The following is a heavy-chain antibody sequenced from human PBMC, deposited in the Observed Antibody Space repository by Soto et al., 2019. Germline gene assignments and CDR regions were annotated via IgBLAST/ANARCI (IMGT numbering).Heavy chain of an antibody. CDR3: ARDNLRGSYFRYYYYGMDV. Sequence: PGGSLRLSCAASGFTFSSYSMNWVRQAPGKGLEWVSYFSSSISTIYYADSVKGRFTISRDNAKNSLFLQMYSLRDEDTAVYYCARDNLRGSYFRYYYYGMDVWGQGTMVTVSS. D-gene: IGHD1-26*01. CDR2: FSSSISTI. J-gene: IGHJ6*02. V-gene: IGHV3-48*02. CDR1: GFTFSSYS.